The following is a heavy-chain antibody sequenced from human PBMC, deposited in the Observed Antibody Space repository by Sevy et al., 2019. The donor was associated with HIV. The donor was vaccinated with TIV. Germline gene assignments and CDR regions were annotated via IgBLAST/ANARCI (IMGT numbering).Heavy chain of an antibody. V-gene: IGHV3-7*01. CDR1: GFTFSANW. CDR3: AHETFGRFES. J-gene: IGHJ4*02. Sequence: GGSLRLSCAASGFTFSANWMNWVRQAPGKGLEWVANIKADGSDKYYVDSVEGRFTISRDNAKNLLFLQMNSLRVEDTAVYYGAHETFGRFESWGQGTLVTVSS. D-gene: IGHD3-16*01. CDR2: IKADGSDK.